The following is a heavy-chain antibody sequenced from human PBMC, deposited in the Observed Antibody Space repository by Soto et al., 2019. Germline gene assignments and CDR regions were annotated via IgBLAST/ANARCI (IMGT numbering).Heavy chain of an antibody. J-gene: IGHJ4*02. CDR1: GYTFTSYG. V-gene: IGHV1-18*01. Sequence: QVHLVQSGAEGKKPGASVKVSCKSSGYTFTSYGITWVRQAPGQGLEWMGWISAHNGNTDYAQKLQSRVTVTRDTSPSTAYMELRSLRSDDTAVYDCARGRYGDYWGQGALVTVSS. D-gene: IGHD1-1*01. CDR3: ARGRYGDY. CDR2: ISAHNGNT.